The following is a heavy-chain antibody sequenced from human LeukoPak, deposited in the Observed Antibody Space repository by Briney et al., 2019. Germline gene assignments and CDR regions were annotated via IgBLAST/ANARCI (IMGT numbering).Heavy chain of an antibody. Sequence: PGGSLRLSCAASGFTVSSNYMSWVRQAPGKGLEWVSVIYSGGSTYYADSVKGRFTISRDNSKSTLYLQMNSLRAEDTAVYYCARGAGGYQFDYWGQGTLVTVSS. CDR3: ARGAGGYQFDY. V-gene: IGHV3-53*01. D-gene: IGHD3-22*01. CDR1: GFTVSSNY. CDR2: IYSGGST. J-gene: IGHJ4*02.